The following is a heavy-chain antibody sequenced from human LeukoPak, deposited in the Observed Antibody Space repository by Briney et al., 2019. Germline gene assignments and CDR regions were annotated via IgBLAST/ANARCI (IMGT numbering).Heavy chain of an antibody. CDR1: GFTDSSNY. CDR2: IYSGGST. CDR3: ASPLYSSGWYGYGMDV. J-gene: IGHJ6*02. Sequence: GGSLRLSCAASGFTDSSNYMSWVRQAPGKGLEWVSVIYSGGSTYYADSVKGRFTISRDNSKNTLYLQMNSLRAEDTAVYYCASPLYSSGWYGYGMDVWGQGTTVTVSS. D-gene: IGHD6-19*01. V-gene: IGHV3-66*01.